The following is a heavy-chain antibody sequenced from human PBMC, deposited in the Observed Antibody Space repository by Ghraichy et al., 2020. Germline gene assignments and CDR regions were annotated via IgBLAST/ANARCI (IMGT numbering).Heavy chain of an antibody. Sequence: SQTLSLTCTVSGGSISSYYWSWIRQPPGKGLEWIWYIYYSGSTNYNPSLKSRVTISVDTSKNQFSLKLSSVTAADTAVYYCARSPKLGSYYYYYMDVWGKGTTVTVSS. D-gene: IGHD1-7*01. J-gene: IGHJ6*03. CDR1: GGSISSYY. CDR3: ARSPKLGSYYYYYMDV. V-gene: IGHV4-59*01. CDR2: IYYSGST.